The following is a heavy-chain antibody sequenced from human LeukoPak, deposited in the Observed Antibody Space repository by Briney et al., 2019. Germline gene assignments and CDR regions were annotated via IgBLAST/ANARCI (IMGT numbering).Heavy chain of an antibody. V-gene: IGHV1-69*13. J-gene: IGHJ6*02. Sequence: SVKVSCKASGGTFSSYAISWVRQAPGQGLEWMGGIIPIFGTANYAQKFQGRVTITADESTSTAYMELSSLRSEDTAVYYCARDPSGYSSSSRSWYYGMDVWGQGTTVTVSS. D-gene: IGHD6-6*01. CDR2: IIPIFGTA. CDR1: GGTFSSYA. CDR3: ARDPSGYSSSSRSWYYGMDV.